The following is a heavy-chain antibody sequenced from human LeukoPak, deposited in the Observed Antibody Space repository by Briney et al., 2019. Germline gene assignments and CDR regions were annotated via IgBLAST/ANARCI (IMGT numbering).Heavy chain of an antibody. CDR3: ARDRDSNYWTDY. CDR2: ISSSSSYI. J-gene: IGHJ4*02. V-gene: IGHV3-21*01. Sequence: GGSLRLSCAASGFTFSSYSMNWVRQAPGKGLEWVPSISSSSSYIYYADSVKGRFTISRDNAKNSLYLQMNSLRAEETAVYSCARDRDSNYWTDYWGQGSLGTVSS. D-gene: IGHD4-11*01. CDR1: GFTFSSYS.